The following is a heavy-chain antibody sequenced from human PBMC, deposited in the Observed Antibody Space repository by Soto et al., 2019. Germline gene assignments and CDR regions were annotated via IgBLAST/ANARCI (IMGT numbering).Heavy chain of an antibody. V-gene: IGHV4-31*03. J-gene: IGHJ4*02. CDR3: ARDRSFLEWDYYFDY. CDR1: GGSISSGGYY. Sequence: NTSETLSLTCTVSGGSISSGGYYWSWIRQHPGKGLEWIGYIYYSGSTYYNPSLKSRVTISVDTSKNQFSLKLSSVTAADTAVYYCARDRSFLEWDYYFDYWGQGTLVTVSS. CDR2: IYYSGST. D-gene: IGHD3-3*01.